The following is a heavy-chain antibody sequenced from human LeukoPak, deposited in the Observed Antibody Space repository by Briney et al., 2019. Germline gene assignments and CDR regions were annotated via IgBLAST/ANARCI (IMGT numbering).Heavy chain of an antibody. Sequence: SETLSLTCTVSGGSISSYYWSWIRQPPGKGLEWIGYIYYSGSTNYNPSLKSRVTISVDTSKNQFSLKLSSVTAADTAVYYCARDCGELYWYYYGMDVWGQGTTVTVSS. CDR2: IYYSGST. CDR3: ARDCGELYWYYYGMDV. V-gene: IGHV4-59*01. J-gene: IGHJ6*02. D-gene: IGHD2-21*01. CDR1: GGSISSYY.